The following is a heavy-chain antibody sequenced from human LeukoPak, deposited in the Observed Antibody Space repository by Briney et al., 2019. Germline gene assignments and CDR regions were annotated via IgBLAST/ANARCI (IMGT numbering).Heavy chain of an antibody. CDR2: INPSGGST. D-gene: IGHD3-22*01. CDR1: GYTFTSYY. Sequence: ASVNVSCKASGYTFTSYYMHWVRQAPGQGLEWMGIINPSGGSTSYAQKFQGRVTMTRDMSTSTVYMELSSLRSEDTAVYYCARVNIVVSDAFDIWGQGTMVTVSS. CDR3: ARVNIVVSDAFDI. J-gene: IGHJ3*02. V-gene: IGHV1-46*01.